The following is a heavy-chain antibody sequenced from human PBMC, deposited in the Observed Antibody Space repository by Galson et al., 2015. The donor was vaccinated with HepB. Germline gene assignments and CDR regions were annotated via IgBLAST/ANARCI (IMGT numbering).Heavy chain of an antibody. V-gene: IGHV3-23*01. J-gene: IGHJ4*02. CDR2: ISGSGDSK. D-gene: IGHD5-24*01. CDR3: VKDNGYFSPFFDY. Sequence: SLRLSCAVSGFNFNKSGMNWVRQAPGKGLEWVSGISGSGDSKWYVDSVKGRFTVSRDNSENRLYLQMIGLRDDDTAIYYCVKDNGYFSPFFDYWGQGTPVTVSS. CDR1: GFNFNKSG.